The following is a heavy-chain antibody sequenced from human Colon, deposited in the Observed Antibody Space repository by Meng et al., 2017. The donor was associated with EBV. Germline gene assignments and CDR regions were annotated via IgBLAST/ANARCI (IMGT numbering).Heavy chain of an antibody. D-gene: IGHD2-8*02. CDR1: GTSISTSNW. Sequence: QGVLQESGAGLVKSSGTLSLTCAVSGTSISTSNWWSWIRQSPGEGLEWIGAIYHNGQTNYNPSLKSRVSMSVDESKNEFSLNLKSVTAADTAVYYCARDGGVTHIPWGQGVLVTVSS. J-gene: IGHJ5*02. CDR2: IYHNGQT. CDR3: ARDGGVTHIP. V-gene: IGHV4-4*02.